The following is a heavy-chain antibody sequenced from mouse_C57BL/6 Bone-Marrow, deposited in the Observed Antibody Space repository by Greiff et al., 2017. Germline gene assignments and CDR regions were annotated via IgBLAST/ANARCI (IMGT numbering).Heavy chain of an antibody. J-gene: IGHJ4*01. CDR3: VYGDYYAMDG. CDR1: GYTFTSYW. Sequence: VQLQQSGTVLARPGASVKMSCKTSGYTFTSYWMHWVKQRPGQGLEWVGAIYPGNSDTSYNQKFKGKAKLTAVTSASTAYLELSSLTNEDSAVYYCVYGDYYAMDGWGQGTSVTVSS. CDR2: IYPGNSDT. V-gene: IGHV1-5*01. D-gene: IGHD1-2*01.